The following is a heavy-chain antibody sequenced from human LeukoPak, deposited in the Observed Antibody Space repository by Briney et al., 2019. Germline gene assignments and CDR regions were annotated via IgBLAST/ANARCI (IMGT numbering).Heavy chain of an antibody. CDR1: GYTFTGYY. J-gene: IGHJ4*02. CDR2: INPNSGGT. Sequence: ASVKVSCKASGYTFTGYYMHWVRQAPGQGLEWMGWINPNSGGTNYAQKFQGWVTMTRDTSISTAYMELSRLRSEDTAVYYCATGRGIVATTSFDYWGQGTLVTVSS. CDR3: ATGRGIVATTSFDY. D-gene: IGHD5-12*01. V-gene: IGHV1-2*04.